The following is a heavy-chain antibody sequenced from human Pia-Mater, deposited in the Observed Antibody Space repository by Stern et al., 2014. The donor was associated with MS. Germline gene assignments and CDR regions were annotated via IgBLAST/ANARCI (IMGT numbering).Heavy chain of an antibody. V-gene: IGHV5-51*01. D-gene: IGHD2-15*01. CDR1: GYHFPSYW. J-gene: IGHJ4*02. Sequence: VQLVQSGAEVKKPGESLRISCKGSGYHFPSYWIAWVRQMPGKGLEWMGIIYIGDSETKYSPSFQGQVTISADESISTAYLQWNSLKASDTAMYYCARDKVDCSGGSCHPPFFDYWGQGTLVTVSS. CDR2: IYIGDSET. CDR3: ARDKVDCSGGSCHPPFFDY.